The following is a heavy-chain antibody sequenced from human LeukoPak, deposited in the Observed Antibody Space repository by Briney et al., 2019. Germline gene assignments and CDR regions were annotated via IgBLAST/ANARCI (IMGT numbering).Heavy chain of an antibody. D-gene: IGHD3-22*01. CDR1: GFTFSSYG. V-gene: IGHV3-33*06. CDR2: IWYDGSNK. Sequence: GGSLRLSCAASGFTFSSYGMHWVRQAPGKGLEWVAVIWYDGSNKYYADSVKGRFTISRDNSKSTLYLQINSLRAEDTAVYYCAKDLSYDSSGYAFDYWGQGTLVTVSS. J-gene: IGHJ4*02. CDR3: AKDLSYDSSGYAFDY.